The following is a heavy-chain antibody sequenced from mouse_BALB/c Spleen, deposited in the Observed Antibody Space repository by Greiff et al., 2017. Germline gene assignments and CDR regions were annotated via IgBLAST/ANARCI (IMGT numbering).Heavy chain of an antibody. Sequence: EVKLVESGGGLVQPGGSRKLSCAASGFTFSSFGMHWVRQAPEKGLEWVAYISSGSSTIYYADTVKGRFTISRDNTKNTLFLQMTSLRSEDTAMYYCASSLYYYGSSLYAMDYWGQGTSVTVSS. D-gene: IGHD1-1*01. CDR2: ISSGSSTI. CDR3: ASSLYYYGSSLYAMDY. CDR1: GFTFSSFG. J-gene: IGHJ4*01. V-gene: IGHV5-17*02.